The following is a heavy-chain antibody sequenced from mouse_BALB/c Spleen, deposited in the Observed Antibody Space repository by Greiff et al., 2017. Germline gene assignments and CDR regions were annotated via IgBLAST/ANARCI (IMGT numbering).Heavy chain of an antibody. CDR2: IWGGGST. D-gene: IGHD2-1*01. J-gene: IGHJ4*01. CDR1: GFSLTDYG. CDR3: AKLQYGTYYAMDY. V-gene: IGHV2-6-5*01. Sequence: VKLMESGPGLVAPSQSLSITCTVSGFSLTDYGVSWIRQPPGKGLEWLGVIWGGGSTYYNSALKSRLSISKDNSKSQVFLKMNSLQTDDTAMYYCAKLQYGTYYAMDYWGQGTSVTVSS.